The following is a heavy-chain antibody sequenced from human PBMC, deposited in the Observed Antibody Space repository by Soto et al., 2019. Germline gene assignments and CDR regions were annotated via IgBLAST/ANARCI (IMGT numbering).Heavy chain of an antibody. CDR1: GGTFSSYA. CDR3: ARDLPPPAYCGGDCLYYYYGMDV. CDR2: IIPIFGTA. Sequence: QVQLVQSGAEVKKPGSSVKVSCKASGGTFSSYAISWVRQAPGQGREWMGGIIPIFGTANYAQKFQGRVTITADESTSTADMELSSLRSEDTAVYYCARDLPPPAYCGGDCLYYYYGMDVWGQGTTVTVSS. J-gene: IGHJ6*02. D-gene: IGHD2-21*02. V-gene: IGHV1-69*01.